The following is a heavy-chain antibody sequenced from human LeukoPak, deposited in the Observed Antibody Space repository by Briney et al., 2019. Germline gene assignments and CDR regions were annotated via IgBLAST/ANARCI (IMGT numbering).Heavy chain of an antibody. Sequence: GGSLRLSCAASGFTFSSYWMHWVRQAPGKGLVWVSRINSDGSSTSYADSVKGRFTISRDNAKNTLYLQMNSLRAEDTAVYYCASRKSAAGIDYWGQGTLVTVSS. CDR1: GFTFSSYW. J-gene: IGHJ4*02. CDR3: ASRKSAAGIDY. V-gene: IGHV3-74*01. CDR2: INSDGSST. D-gene: IGHD6-13*01.